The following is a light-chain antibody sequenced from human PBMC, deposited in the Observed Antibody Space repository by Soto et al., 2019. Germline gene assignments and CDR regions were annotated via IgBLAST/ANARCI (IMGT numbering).Light chain of an antibody. CDR2: DVT. V-gene: IGLV2-14*03. Sequence: QSVLTQPASVSGSPGQSITISCTGTSSDVGGYNYVSWYQQHPGKAPKLLIYDVTYRPSGVSNRFSGSKSGNTASLAISGLQAEDESEYYCSSYTSSRAHVVFGGGTKLTVL. J-gene: IGLJ2*01. CDR1: SSDVGGYNY. CDR3: SSYTSSRAHVV.